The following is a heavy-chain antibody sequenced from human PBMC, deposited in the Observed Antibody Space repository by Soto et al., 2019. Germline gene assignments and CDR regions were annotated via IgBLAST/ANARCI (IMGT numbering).Heavy chain of an antibody. J-gene: IGHJ6*02. Sequence: ASVNVSCKASGGTFSSYAISWVRQAPGQGLEWMGGIIPIFGTANYAQKFQGRVTITADKSTSTAYMGLSSLRSEDTAVYYCARDRATIFGVVIIGFYGMDVWGQGTTVTVSS. V-gene: IGHV1-69*06. CDR2: IIPIFGTA. CDR1: GGTFSSYA. CDR3: ARDRATIFGVVIIGFYGMDV. D-gene: IGHD3-3*01.